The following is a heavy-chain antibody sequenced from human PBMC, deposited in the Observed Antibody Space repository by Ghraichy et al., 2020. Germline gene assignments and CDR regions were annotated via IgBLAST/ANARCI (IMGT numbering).Heavy chain of an antibody. J-gene: IGHJ2*01. CDR1: GFTFSDYY. CDR2: ISSSGSTI. D-gene: IGHD2-15*01. CDR3: ARPELGYCSGGNCYSRYFDL. Sequence: GGSLRISCAASGFTFSDYYMSWIRQAPGKGLEWISYISSSGSTIYYTDSVKGRFTISRDNAKNSLYLQMNSLRAEDTAVYYCARPELGYCSGGNCYSRYFDLWGRGTLVTVSS. V-gene: IGHV3-11*01.